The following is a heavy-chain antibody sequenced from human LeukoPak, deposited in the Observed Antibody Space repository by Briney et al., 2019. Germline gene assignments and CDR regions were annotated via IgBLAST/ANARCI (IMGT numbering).Heavy chain of an antibody. Sequence: GGSLRLSCAVSGFTVSSNYMSWVRQAPGKGLEWVSVIYSGGSTYYADSVKGRFTISRDNSKNTLYLQMNSLRAEDTAVYYCARLYYYDSSGYLHDAFDIWGQGTMVTVSS. CDR1: GFTVSSNY. CDR3: ARLYYYDSSGYLHDAFDI. J-gene: IGHJ3*02. D-gene: IGHD3-22*01. CDR2: IYSGGST. V-gene: IGHV3-66*04.